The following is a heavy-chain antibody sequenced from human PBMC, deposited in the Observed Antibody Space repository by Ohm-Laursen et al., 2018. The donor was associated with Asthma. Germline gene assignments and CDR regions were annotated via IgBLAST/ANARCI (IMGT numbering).Heavy chain of an antibody. CDR2: ISTASSFI. D-gene: IGHD1-26*01. J-gene: IGHJ1*01. CDR1: GYTFSRYS. V-gene: IGHV3-21*01. CDR3: ARNGPEWELPGREYSLHH. Sequence: GSLRLSCSAPGYTFSRYSIHWVRQIPGKGLEWVASISTASSFIYYANSVRGRFTTARDNARNSVYLQMNSLRAEDTALYYCARNGPEWELPGREYSLHHWGEGTLVTVSS.